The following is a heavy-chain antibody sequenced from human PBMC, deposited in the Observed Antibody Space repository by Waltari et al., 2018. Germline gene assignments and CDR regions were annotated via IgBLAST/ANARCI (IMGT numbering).Heavy chain of an antibody. Sequence: QVQLVQSGAEVKKPGASVKVSCKASGYTFTKYDLSWVRQAPGQGLEWMGWISSYNGNTYNAQKFQGRITLTADTSTTTAYMELRSLRSDDTAVYYCARNSYTGYEDSWGQGTLVTVSS. J-gene: IGHJ4*02. D-gene: IGHD5-12*01. CDR3: ARNSYTGYEDS. V-gene: IGHV1-18*01. CDR2: ISSYNGNT. CDR1: GYTFTKYD.